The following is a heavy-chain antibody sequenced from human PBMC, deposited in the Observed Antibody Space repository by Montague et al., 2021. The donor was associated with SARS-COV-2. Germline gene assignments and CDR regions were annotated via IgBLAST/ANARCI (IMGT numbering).Heavy chain of an antibody. CDR3: ARAPYYGPGKPYQFDY. CDR2: SYHSGTT. Sequence: SESLSLTCTASGYSINSNYYWGWSQQPPGKGLEWIGCSYHSGTTHYHPSLKSRVTISLDTSNNHFSLKVTSVTAADTAVYYCARAPYYGPGKPYQFDYWGRGTLVTVSS. CDR1: GYSINSNYY. V-gene: IGHV4-38-2*02. D-gene: IGHD3-10*01. J-gene: IGHJ4*02.